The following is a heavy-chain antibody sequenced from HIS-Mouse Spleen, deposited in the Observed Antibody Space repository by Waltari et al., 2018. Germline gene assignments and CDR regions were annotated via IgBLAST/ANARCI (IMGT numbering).Heavy chain of an antibody. D-gene: IGHD6-13*01. CDR1: GGSISSSSYY. CDR3: AREIPYSSSWYDWYFDL. Sequence: QLQLQESGPGLVKPSETLSLTCPVPGGSISSSSYYLGWIRQPPGKGLEWIGSIYYSGGTYYNPSLKSRVTISVDTSKNQFSLKLSSVTAADTAVYYCAREIPYSSSWYDWYFDLWGRGTLVTVSS. V-gene: IGHV4-39*07. CDR2: IYYSGGT. J-gene: IGHJ2*01.